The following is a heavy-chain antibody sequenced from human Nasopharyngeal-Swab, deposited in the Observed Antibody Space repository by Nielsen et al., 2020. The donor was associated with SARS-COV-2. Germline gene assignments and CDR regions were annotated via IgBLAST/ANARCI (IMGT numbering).Heavy chain of an antibody. CDR3: ARGGIAAAADYYYGMDV. V-gene: IGHV3-74*01. J-gene: IGHJ6*02. CDR1: GFTFSSYW. CDR2: INPDGSST. D-gene: IGHD6-13*01. Sequence: GGSLRLSCAASGFTFSSYWMHWVRQAPGKGLVWVSRINPDGSSTDYAGSVKGRFTISRDNAKNTLYLQMSSLRAEETAVYYCARGGIAAAADYYYGMDVWGQGTTVTVSS.